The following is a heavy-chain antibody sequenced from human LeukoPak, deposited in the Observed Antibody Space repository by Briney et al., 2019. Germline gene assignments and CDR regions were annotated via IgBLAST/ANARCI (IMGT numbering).Heavy chain of an antibody. CDR2: IYHSGST. V-gene: IGHV4-4*02. J-gene: IGHJ4*02. CDR1: GGSISSSNW. Sequence: SETLSLTCAVSGGSISSSNWWSWVRPPPGKGLEWIGEIYHSGSTNYNPSLKSRATISVDTSKNQFSLKLSSVTAADTAVYYCARVRYYDSSGYYPWYFDYWGQGTLVTVSS. D-gene: IGHD3-22*01. CDR3: ARVRYYDSSGYYPWYFDY.